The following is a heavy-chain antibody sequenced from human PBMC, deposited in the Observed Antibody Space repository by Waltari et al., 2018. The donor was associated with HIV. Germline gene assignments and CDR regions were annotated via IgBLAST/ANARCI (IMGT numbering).Heavy chain of an antibody. Sequence: QVQLVQSGVEMRTPGASVKVSCTASKYTFESYGIHWLRQAPGQRLEWMGWINTGDGSTKYSQKFQGRVTITRDTSASTAYMQLSSLRSEDTAIYYCARELRFDIVFDYWGQRTLVTVSS. V-gene: IGHV1-3*04. CDR1: KYTFESYG. D-gene: IGHD5-12*01. CDR3: ARELRFDIVFDY. CDR2: INTGDGST. J-gene: IGHJ4*02.